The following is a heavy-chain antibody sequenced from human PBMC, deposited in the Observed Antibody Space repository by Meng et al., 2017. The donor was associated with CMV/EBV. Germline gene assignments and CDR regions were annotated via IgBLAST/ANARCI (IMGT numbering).Heavy chain of an antibody. CDR2: INPNNNDA. Sequence: ASVKVSCKASGYPFTGYYVHWVRQAPGQGLEWMGWINPNNNDAISAQKFQARVTMTRDTSIRTTYMELIGLTSDDTAVYFCEKSQGGTSNKRFYFDSWGQGMLVTVSS. J-gene: IGHJ4*02. CDR3: EKSQGGTSNKRFYFDS. V-gene: IGHV1-2*02. D-gene: IGHD1-1*01. CDR1: GYPFTGYY.